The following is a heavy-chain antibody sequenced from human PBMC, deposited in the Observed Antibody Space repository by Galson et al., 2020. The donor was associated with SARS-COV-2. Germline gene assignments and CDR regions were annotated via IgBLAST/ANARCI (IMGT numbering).Heavy chain of an antibody. CDR2: LSHDGKNQ. Sequence: GGSLRLSCIASGFTFGSYSLHWVRQPPGKGLEWVAILSHDGKNQHYADSVKGRFSISRDDSTNMVYLQVNSLRPEDTAVYYCAKGGYASGSEFWFDSWGQGIQVTVSS. J-gene: IGHJ5*01. D-gene: IGHD3-10*01. V-gene: IGHV3-30*18. CDR1: GFTFGSYS. CDR3: AKGGYASGSEFWFDS.